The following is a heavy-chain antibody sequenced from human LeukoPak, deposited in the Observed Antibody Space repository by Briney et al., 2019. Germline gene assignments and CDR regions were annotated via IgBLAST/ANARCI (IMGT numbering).Heavy chain of an antibody. Sequence: SETLSLTCTVSGGSISSSSYYWGWIRQPPGKGLEWIGSIYYSGSTYYNPSLKSPVTISVDTSKNQSSLKLSSVTAADTAVYYCATPDGQLRDVWGKGTTVTVSS. V-gene: IGHV4-39*01. CDR1: GGSISSSSYY. CDR3: ATPDGQLRDV. J-gene: IGHJ6*04. D-gene: IGHD2-2*01. CDR2: IYYSGST.